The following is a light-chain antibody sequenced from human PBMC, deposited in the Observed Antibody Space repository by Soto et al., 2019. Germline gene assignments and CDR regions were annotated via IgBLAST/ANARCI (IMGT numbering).Light chain of an antibody. CDR1: QNVRTF. V-gene: IGKV3-11*01. Sequence: EVVLTQSPATLSLSPGERATLSCRASQNVRTFLDWYQQKPGQAPRLLIYGASNRATGIPGRFSGSGSGTDFTLTISSLEPEDFAVYYCQQHSHWPPWTFGQGTRVEIQ. CDR3: QQHSHWPPWT. CDR2: GAS. J-gene: IGKJ1*01.